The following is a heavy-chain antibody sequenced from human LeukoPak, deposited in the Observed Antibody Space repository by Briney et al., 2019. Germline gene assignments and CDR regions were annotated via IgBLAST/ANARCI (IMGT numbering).Heavy chain of an antibody. D-gene: IGHD6-19*01. V-gene: IGHV3-9*01. Sequence: GGSLRLSCAASGFSFDDHAMHWVRQAPGKGLEWVSGISWNSGSIGYADSVKGRFTISRDNAKNSLYLQMNSLRAEDTALYYCAKAGYSSGWYDYWGQGTLVTVSS. J-gene: IGHJ4*02. CDR2: ISWNSGSI. CDR3: AKAGYSSGWYDY. CDR1: GFSFDDHA.